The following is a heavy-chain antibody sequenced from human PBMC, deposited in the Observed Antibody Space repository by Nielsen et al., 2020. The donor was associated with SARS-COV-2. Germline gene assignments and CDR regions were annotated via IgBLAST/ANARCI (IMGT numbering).Heavy chain of an antibody. V-gene: IGHV3-23*01. CDR1: GFPFMSYA. CDR2: ILAIDGST. CDR3: AKNPSRRDYGADY. D-gene: IGHD4-17*01. Sequence: ESLNLSCSSSGFPFMSYAMSWVRPAPGKVLELVSSILAIDGSTNYAESLRGRFTISRDNSKNTLYLQINSLRAEDTAMYYCAKNPSRRDYGADYWGQGTLVTVSS. J-gene: IGHJ4*02.